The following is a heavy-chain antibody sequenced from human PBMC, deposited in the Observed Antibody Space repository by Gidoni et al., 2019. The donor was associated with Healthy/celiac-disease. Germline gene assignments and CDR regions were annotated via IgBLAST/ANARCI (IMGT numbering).Heavy chain of an antibody. J-gene: IGHJ5*02. CDR1: GYTFTGYY. D-gene: IGHD6-13*01. CDR2: INPNSGGT. Sequence: QVQLVQSGAEVKKPGASVKVSCKASGYTFTGYYMHWVRQAPGQGLEWMGWINPNSGGTNYAQKFQGRVTMTRDTSISTAYMELSRLRSDDTAVYYCARDKSGYSSSWYGFDPWGQGTLVTVSS. V-gene: IGHV1-2*02. CDR3: ARDKSGYSSSWYGFDP.